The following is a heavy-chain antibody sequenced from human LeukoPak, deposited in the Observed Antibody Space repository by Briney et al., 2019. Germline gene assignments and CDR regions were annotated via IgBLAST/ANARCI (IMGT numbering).Heavy chain of an antibody. J-gene: IGHJ4*02. Sequence: PSETLSLTCAVCGGSFSGHNWSWIRQSPGKGLEWIGEINHSGSTNYNLSLKSRVTISIDTSKNQFSLKLSSVTAADTAVYYCARSSTNSSSWSYYFDYWGQGTLVTVSS. CDR2: INHSGST. V-gene: IGHV4-34*01. CDR1: GGSFSGHN. CDR3: ARSSTNSSSWSYYFDY. D-gene: IGHD6-13*01.